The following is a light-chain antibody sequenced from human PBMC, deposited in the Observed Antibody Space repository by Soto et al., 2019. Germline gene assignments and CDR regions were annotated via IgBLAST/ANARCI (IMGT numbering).Light chain of an antibody. CDR3: ATWDDSLRGWV. Sequence: HSVLTQSPSASGTPGQRVTISCSGSSSNIGNNYVYWYQQVPGTAPKLLIYRNYQRPSGVPDRFSGSKSGTSASLAISGLRSEDEADYYCATWDDSLRGWVFGGGTKVTVL. CDR2: RNY. V-gene: IGLV1-47*01. J-gene: IGLJ3*02. CDR1: SSNIGNNY.